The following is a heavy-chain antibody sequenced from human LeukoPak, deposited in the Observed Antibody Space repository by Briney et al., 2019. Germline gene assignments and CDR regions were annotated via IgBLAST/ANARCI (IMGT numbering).Heavy chain of an antibody. D-gene: IGHD5-24*01. CDR1: GFPFSSYG. CDR3: ARDLGDGCVDY. CDR2: INSDGSST. V-gene: IGHV3-74*01. J-gene: IGHJ4*02. Sequence: GRSLRLSCVASGFPFSSYGMHWVRQAPGKGLVWVSRINSDGSSTSYADSVKGRFTISRDNAKNTLYLQMNSLRAEDTAVYYCARDLGDGCVDYWGQGTLVTVSS.